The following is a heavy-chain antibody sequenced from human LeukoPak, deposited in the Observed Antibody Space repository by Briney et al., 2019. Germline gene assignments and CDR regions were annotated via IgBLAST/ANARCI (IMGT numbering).Heavy chain of an antibody. CDR2: IYYSGNT. CDR3: ARVTGYMVEDYFDY. J-gene: IGHJ4*02. D-gene: IGHD6-13*01. CDR1: GFTFSSYS. Sequence: GSLRLSCAASGFTFSSYSMNWVRQPPGKGLEWIGYIYYSGNTNYNPSLKSRVTISVDTSKNHFSLRLSSVTAADTAVYYCARVTGYMVEDYFDYWGQGTLVTVSS. V-gene: IGHV4-59*01.